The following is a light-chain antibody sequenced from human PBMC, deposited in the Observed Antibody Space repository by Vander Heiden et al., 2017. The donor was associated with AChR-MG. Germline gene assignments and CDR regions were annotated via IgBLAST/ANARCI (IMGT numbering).Light chain of an antibody. J-gene: IGKJ1*01. Sequence: GDRVTITCRASQNINNWLAWYQQKPGRAPKVLISDASTLESGVPPRFSGSESGTEFTLTISGLQPDDFANYYCQHDDSVWTFGQGTRVEIK. CDR2: DAS. CDR1: QNINNW. CDR3: QHDDSVWT. V-gene: IGKV1-5*01.